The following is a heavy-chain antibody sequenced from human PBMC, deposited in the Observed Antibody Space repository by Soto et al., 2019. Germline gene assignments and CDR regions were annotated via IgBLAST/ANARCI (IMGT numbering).Heavy chain of an antibody. V-gene: IGHV5-10-1*03. CDR1: GYSFTSYW. J-gene: IGHJ4*02. CDR2: IDPSDSYT. Sequence: EVQLVQSGAEVKKPGESLRISCKGSGYSFTSYWISWVRQMPGKGLEWMGRIDPSDSYTNYSPSFQGHVTISADKSISTAYLQWSSLKASDTAMYYCARFTMVRGVALPVDYWGQGTLVTVSS. D-gene: IGHD3-10*01. CDR3: ARFTMVRGVALPVDY.